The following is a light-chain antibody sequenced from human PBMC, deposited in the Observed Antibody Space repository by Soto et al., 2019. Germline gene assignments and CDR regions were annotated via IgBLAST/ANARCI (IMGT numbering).Light chain of an antibody. V-gene: IGLV2-14*01. CDR1: SSDVGGYNY. Sequence: QSALTQPASVSGSPGQSITIPCTGTSSDVGGYNYVSWYQQHPGKAPKLMIYDVSNRPSGVSNRFSGSKSGNTASLTISGLQAEDEADYYCNSYTSSSTLVVFGGGTKVTVL. CDR3: NSYTSSSTLVV. J-gene: IGLJ2*01. CDR2: DVS.